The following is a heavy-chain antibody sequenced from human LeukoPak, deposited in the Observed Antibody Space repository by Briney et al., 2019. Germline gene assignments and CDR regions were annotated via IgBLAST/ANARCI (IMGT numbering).Heavy chain of an antibody. CDR3: ARVAARGRSYYYYYYMDA. J-gene: IGHJ6*03. CDR1: GGSISSYY. Sequence: SETLSLTCTVSGGSISSYYWSWIRQPPGKGLEWIGYIYYSGSTNYNPSLKSRVTISVDTSKNQFSLKLSSVTAADTAVYYCARVAARGRSYYYYYYMDAWGKGTTVTVSS. D-gene: IGHD6-6*01. V-gene: IGHV4-59*01. CDR2: IYYSGST.